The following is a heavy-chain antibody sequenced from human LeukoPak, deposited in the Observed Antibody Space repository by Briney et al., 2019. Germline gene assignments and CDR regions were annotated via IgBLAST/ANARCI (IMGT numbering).Heavy chain of an antibody. CDR2: IFYTEST. Sequence: SETLSLTCTVSGGSISGDDYYWSWIRQPPGKGLEWIGYIFYTESTYYNPSLKSRVIISVDTSKNQFSLKLSSATAADTAVYYCARGMVRGVPDYWGQGTLVTVSS. D-gene: IGHD3-10*01. V-gene: IGHV4-30-4*01. J-gene: IGHJ4*02. CDR1: GGSISGDDYY. CDR3: ARGMVRGVPDY.